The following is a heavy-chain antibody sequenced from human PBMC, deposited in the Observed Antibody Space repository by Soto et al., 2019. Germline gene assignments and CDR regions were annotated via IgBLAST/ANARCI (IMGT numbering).Heavy chain of an antibody. V-gene: IGHV1-18*01. CDR1: GYTFTRYG. CDR2: ISVYNGNT. D-gene: IGHD3-9*01. CDR3: ARTATYYDILTGYRKAYYFDY. J-gene: IGHJ4*02. Sequence: ASVKVSCKASGYTFTRYGITCVLQAPLQWLDWMGCISVYNGNTNYAQKLQGRVTMTTDTSTSTAYMELRSLRSDDTAVYYCARTATYYDILTGYRKAYYFDYWGQGTLVTVSS.